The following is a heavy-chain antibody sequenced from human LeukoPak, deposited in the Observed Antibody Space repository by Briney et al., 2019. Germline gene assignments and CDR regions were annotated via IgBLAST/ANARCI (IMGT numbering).Heavy chain of an antibody. CDR3: GRYGYCSSSTCHIWDNWFDP. D-gene: IGHD2-2*02. CDR2: INPHTGGT. Sequence: ASVKVSCKASGYTFTGYYMHWVGQAPGQGLEWMGWINPHTGGTNYAQKFQGRVTMTRDTSISTAYMELSRLRSDDTAVYYCGRYGYCSSSTCHIWDNWFDPWGQGTLVTVSS. CDR1: GYTFTGYY. J-gene: IGHJ5*02. V-gene: IGHV1-2*02.